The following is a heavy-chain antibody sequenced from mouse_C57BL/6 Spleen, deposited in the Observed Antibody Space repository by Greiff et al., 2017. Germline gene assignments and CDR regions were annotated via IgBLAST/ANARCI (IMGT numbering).Heavy chain of an antibody. V-gene: IGHV2-4*01. J-gene: IGHJ2*01. CDR1: GFSLTSYG. Sequence: VHLVESGPGLVQPSQSLSITCTVSGFSLTSYGVHWVRQPPGKGLEWLGVIWSGGSTDYNAALISRLSISKDNSKSQVFFKMNSLQADDTAIYYCAKGGDYDGFDYWGQGTTLTVSS. CDR2: IWSGGST. CDR3: AKGGDYDGFDY. D-gene: IGHD2-4*01.